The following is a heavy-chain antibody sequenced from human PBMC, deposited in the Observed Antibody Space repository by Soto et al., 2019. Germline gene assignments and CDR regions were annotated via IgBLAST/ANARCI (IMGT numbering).Heavy chain of an antibody. CDR2: LNGDGSAT. CDR3: VRDFGYCINGVCSS. J-gene: IGHJ4*02. CDR1: GFSFSTYW. V-gene: IGHV3-74*01. D-gene: IGHD2-8*01. Sequence: EVQLVESGGDLVQPGGSLRLSCAASGFSFSTYWMNWVRQAPGKGLVWVSRLNGDGSATFYADSVKGRFTISRDNAKNTLYLQMDRLRAEDTAVYYCVRDFGYCINGVCSSWGQGTLVTVSS.